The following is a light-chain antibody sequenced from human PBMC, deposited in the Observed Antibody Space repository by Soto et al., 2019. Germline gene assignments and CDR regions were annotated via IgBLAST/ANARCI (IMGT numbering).Light chain of an antibody. V-gene: IGKV3-11*01. J-gene: IGKJ4*01. CDR3: QQRSNWPTVT. Sequence: EIVMTQSPATLSVSPGERATLSCRASQSVSTNLAWYQQKPGQAPRLLIYGASNRAYGIPARFSGSGSGTDLTLTISSLDPEDFAVYYCQQRSNWPTVTFGGGTKVDIK. CDR2: GAS. CDR1: QSVSTN.